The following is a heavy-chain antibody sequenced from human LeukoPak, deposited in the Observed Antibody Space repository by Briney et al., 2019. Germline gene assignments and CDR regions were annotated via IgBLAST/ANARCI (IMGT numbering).Heavy chain of an antibody. Sequence: GGSLRLSCAASGFNFRDYYMSWIRQAPGKGLEWVSYSSGSGSTIYYVDSVKGRFTISRDNAKNSLSLQMKSLRAEDTAVYYCAKGGGYEAQYYYYYLDVWGKGTTVTISS. D-gene: IGHD5-12*01. J-gene: IGHJ6*03. CDR1: GFNFRDYY. V-gene: IGHV3-11*04. CDR3: AKGGGYEAQYYYYYLDV. CDR2: SSGSGSTI.